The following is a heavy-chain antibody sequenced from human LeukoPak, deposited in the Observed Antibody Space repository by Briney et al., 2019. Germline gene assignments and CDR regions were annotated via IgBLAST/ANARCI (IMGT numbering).Heavy chain of an antibody. D-gene: IGHD4-11*01. V-gene: IGHV3-7*01. J-gene: IGHJ6*04. Sequence: GGSLRLSCAASGFTFSSHWMTWVRQAPGKGLEWVANINEDGSGKYCVDSVKGRFTISRDNAENSVHLQMNSLRAEDTAVYYCATRHCSIAACRASSYKCMDDWGKGTTVTVSS. CDR2: INEDGSGK. CDR1: GFTFSSHW. CDR3: ATRHCSIAACRASSYKCMDD.